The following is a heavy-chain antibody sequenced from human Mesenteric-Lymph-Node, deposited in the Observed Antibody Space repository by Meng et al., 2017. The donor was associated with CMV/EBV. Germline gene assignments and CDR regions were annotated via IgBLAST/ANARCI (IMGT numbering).Heavy chain of an antibody. CDR2: ISAYNGNT. CDR3: ARAQYQLPLGWFDP. Sequence: KASGYTVTSYGISWVRQAPGQGLEWMGWISAYNGNTNYAQKLQGRVTMTTDTSTSTAYMELRSLRSDDTAVYYCARAQYQLPLGWFDPWGQGTLVTVSS. CDR1: GYTVTSYG. D-gene: IGHD2-2*01. V-gene: IGHV1-18*04. J-gene: IGHJ5*02.